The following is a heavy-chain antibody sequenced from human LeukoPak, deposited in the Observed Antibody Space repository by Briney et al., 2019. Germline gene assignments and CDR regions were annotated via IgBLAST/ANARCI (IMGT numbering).Heavy chain of an antibody. D-gene: IGHD6-19*01. CDR2: IYSGGST. V-gene: IGHV3-66*01. CDR3: ATYSSGPFDN. CDR1: GFTVSSSY. J-gene: IGHJ4*02. Sequence: GGSLRLSCAASGFTVSSSYMTWVRQAPGKGLEWVSLIYSGGSTYYADSLKGRFTISRDNSKNTLYLQMNSLRAEDTAVYYCATYSSGPFDNWGQGTLVTVSS.